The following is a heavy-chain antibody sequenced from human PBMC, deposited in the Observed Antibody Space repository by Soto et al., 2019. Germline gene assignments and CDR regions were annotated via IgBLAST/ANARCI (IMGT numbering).Heavy chain of an antibody. CDR2: IRSKTNNYAT. Sequence: GGSLRLSCAASGLTFSDSAIHWVRQASGKGLEWVGRIRSKTNNYATTYAASVKGRFTISRDDSKNTAYLQMNSLRGEDTALYYCTRDLNHDTGPWGQGTQVTVSS. J-gene: IGHJ5*02. CDR3: TRDLNHDTGP. CDR1: GLTFSDSA. D-gene: IGHD2-8*02. V-gene: IGHV3-73*01.